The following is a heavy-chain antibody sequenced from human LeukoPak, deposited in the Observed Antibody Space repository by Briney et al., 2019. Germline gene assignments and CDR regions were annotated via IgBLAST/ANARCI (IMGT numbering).Heavy chain of an antibody. V-gene: IGHV1-18*01. Sequence: ASVKVSCKASGYTFTSYGISWVRQAPGQGLEWMGWISAYNGNTNYAQKLQGRATMSTDTSTSTAYMELRSLRSDDTAVYYCARDLGCSSTSCYTTALYYYYYYGMDVWGQGTTVTVSS. J-gene: IGHJ6*02. D-gene: IGHD2-2*02. CDR1: GYTFTSYG. CDR2: ISAYNGNT. CDR3: ARDLGCSSTSCYTTALYYYYYYGMDV.